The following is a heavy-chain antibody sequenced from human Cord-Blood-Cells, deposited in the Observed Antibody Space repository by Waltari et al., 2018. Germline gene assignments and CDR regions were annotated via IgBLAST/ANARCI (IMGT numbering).Heavy chain of an antibody. J-gene: IGHJ4*02. CDR2: INPNSGGT. CDR1: GYTFTGYY. D-gene: IGHD2-8*01. Sequence: QVQLVQSGAEVKKPGASVKVSCKASGYTFTGYYMHWERQAPGQGLAWMGWINPNSGGTNYAKKFQGRVTMTRDTSISTAYMELSRLRSDDTAVYYCARDLGGYCTNGVCYTFDYWGQGTLVTVSS. CDR3: ARDLGGYCTNGVCYTFDY. V-gene: IGHV1-2*02.